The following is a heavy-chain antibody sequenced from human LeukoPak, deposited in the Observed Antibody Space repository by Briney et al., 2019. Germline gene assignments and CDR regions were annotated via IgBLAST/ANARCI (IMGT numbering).Heavy chain of an antibody. CDR3: ARGGVAGGMDV. D-gene: IGHD6-19*01. CDR1: GFTFSSYW. Sequence: PRDSLRLSCAASGFTFSSYWMHWVRQAPGEGLVWVSRINSDGYSLGYADSVKGRFTISRDNAKHTLHLQMNSLRAEDTAVYYCARGGVAGGMDVWGQGTTVTVSS. J-gene: IGHJ6*02. CDR2: INSDGYSL. V-gene: IGHV3-74*01.